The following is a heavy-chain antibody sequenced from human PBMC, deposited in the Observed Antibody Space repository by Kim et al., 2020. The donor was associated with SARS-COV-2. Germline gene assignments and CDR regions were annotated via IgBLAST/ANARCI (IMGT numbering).Heavy chain of an antibody. CDR2: ISAYNGNT. Sequence: ASVKVSCKASGYTFTSYDISWVRQAPGQGLEWMGWISAYNGNTNYAQKLQGRVTMTTDTSTSTAYMELRSLRSDDTAVYYCAGGRAVGRYYYYYGMDVWGQGTTVTVSS. V-gene: IGHV1-18*04. CDR1: GYTFTSYD. J-gene: IGHJ6*02. D-gene: IGHD1-26*01. CDR3: AGGRAVGRYYYYYGMDV.